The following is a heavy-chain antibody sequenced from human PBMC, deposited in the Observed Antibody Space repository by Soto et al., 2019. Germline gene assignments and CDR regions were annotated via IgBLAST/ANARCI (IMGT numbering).Heavy chain of an antibody. V-gene: IGHV4-30-4*01. CDR2: TSSSVYT. Sequence: QVQLQESGPGLVKPSQTLSLTCTVSGDSVSGGDSYWSWIRHPPGKLLAWIGYTSSSVYTAYTPSLKSRVTISVYMSKSQFSLRLTSVTAADTAIYYCVRGGNPYHYATSGPGTFDKWGQGTLVSVSS. CDR3: VRGGNPYHYATSGPGTFDK. CDR1: GDSVSGGDSY. J-gene: IGHJ4*02. D-gene: IGHD3-22*01.